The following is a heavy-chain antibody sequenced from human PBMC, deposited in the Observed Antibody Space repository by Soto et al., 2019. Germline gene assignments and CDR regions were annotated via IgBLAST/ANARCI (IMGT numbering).Heavy chain of an antibody. D-gene: IGHD3-3*01. Sequence: GSLTLSCAPSVFTVSSYAMYRVRQAPGKGLEWVEVISYDGSNKYYADSVKGRFTISRDNSKNTLYLQMNSLRAEDTAVYYCARDWNWYVSSYYTPKYYYAMDVWGQGTTVTSP. J-gene: IGHJ6*02. CDR3: ARDWNWYVSSYYTPKYYYAMDV. V-gene: IGHV3-30-3*01. CDR2: ISYDGSNK. CDR1: VFTVSSYA.